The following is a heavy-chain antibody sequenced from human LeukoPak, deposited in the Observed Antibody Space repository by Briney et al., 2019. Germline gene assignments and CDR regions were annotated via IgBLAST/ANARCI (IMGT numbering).Heavy chain of an antibody. CDR3: ARSSRLTFDY. Sequence: GGSLRLSCVASGFSFSSYEMNWVRQAPGKGLEWVSYISSSGFTMYYADSVEGRFTISRDNAKNSLYLQMNSLRAEDTAVYYCARSSRLTFDYWGQGTLVTVSS. CDR2: ISSSGFTM. D-gene: IGHD6-6*01. J-gene: IGHJ4*02. V-gene: IGHV3-48*03. CDR1: GFSFSSYE.